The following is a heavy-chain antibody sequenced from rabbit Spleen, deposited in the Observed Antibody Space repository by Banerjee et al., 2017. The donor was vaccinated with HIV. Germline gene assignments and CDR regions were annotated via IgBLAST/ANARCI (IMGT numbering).Heavy chain of an antibody. J-gene: IGHJ4*01. CDR3: ARDLVSVIGWNFNL. Sequence: QEQLVESGGGLVQPEGSLTLTCKASGFSFSDRDVMCWVRQAPGKGLQWIACINASTGKPVYATWASGRFTISRTSSTTVTLRMTSLTVADTATYFCARDLVSVIGWNFNLWGPGTLVTVS. CDR2: INASTGKP. D-gene: IGHD1-1*01. V-gene: IGHV1S45*01. CDR1: GFSFSDRDV.